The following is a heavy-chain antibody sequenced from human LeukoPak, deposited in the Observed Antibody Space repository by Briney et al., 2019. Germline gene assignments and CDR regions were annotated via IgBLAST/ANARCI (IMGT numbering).Heavy chain of an antibody. CDR1: GFTFSSYA. CDR2: ISYDGSNK. CDR3: AKGPEGRYFDWLLGMDY. V-gene: IGHV3-30-3*01. J-gene: IGHJ4*02. Sequence: GRSLRLSCAASGFTFSSYAMHWVRQAPGKGLEWVAVISYDGSNKYYADSVKGRFTISRDNSKNTLYLQMNSLRAEDTAVYYCAKGPEGRYFDWLLGMDYWGQGTLVTVSS. D-gene: IGHD3-9*01.